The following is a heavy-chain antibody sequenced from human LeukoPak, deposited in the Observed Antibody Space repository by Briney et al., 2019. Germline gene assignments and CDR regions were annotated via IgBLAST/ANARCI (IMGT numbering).Heavy chain of an antibody. J-gene: IGHJ4*02. CDR1: GFTFSSYA. Sequence: GGSLRLSCAASGFTFSSYAMSWVRQAPGKGLEWVSAISGSGGSTYYADSVKGRFTISRDNAKNSLYLQMKSLGAEDTAVYYCARDEPGMTMTDYWGQGTLVTVSS. D-gene: IGHD4/OR15-4a*01. CDR3: ARDEPGMTMTDY. V-gene: IGHV3-23*01. CDR2: ISGSGGST.